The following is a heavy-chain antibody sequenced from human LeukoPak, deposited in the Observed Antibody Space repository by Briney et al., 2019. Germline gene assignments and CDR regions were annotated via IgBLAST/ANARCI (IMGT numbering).Heavy chain of an antibody. CDR1: GFTFSSYS. CDR3: ARSDYDYVWGSYVDY. V-gene: IGHV3-21*01. J-gene: IGHJ4*02. CDR2: ISSSSSYI. Sequence: PGGSLRLSCAASGFTFSSYSMNWVRQAPGKGLEWVSSISSSSSYIYYADSVKGRFTTSRDNAKNSLYLQMNSLRAEDTAVYYCARSDYDYVWGSYVDYWGQGTLVTVSS. D-gene: IGHD3-16*01.